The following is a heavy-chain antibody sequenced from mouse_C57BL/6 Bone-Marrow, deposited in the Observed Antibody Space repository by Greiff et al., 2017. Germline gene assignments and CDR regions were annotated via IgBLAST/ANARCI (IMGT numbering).Heavy chain of an antibody. CDR3: ARGLWYFDY. CDR1: GYAFTNYL. D-gene: IGHD1-1*02. V-gene: IGHV1-54*01. J-gene: IGHJ2*01. CDR2: INPGSGGT. Sequence: VQLQQSGAELVRPGTSVKVSCKASGYAFTNYLLEWVKQRPGQGLEWIGVINPGSGGTNYNEKFKGKETLTADKSSSTDYMQHSSLTSEDSAVYFCARGLWYFDYWGQGTTLADSS.